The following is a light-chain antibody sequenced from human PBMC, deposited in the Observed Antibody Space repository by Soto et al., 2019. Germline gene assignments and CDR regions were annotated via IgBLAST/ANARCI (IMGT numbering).Light chain of an antibody. CDR2: SNN. CDR1: SFNIGSNT. J-gene: IGLJ2*01. V-gene: IGLV1-44*01. Sequence: QSVLTQPPSASGTPGQKVTISCSGSSFNIGSNTVNWYQQLPGTAPKLLIYSNNQRPSGVPDRFSGSKSGTSASLAISGLQSEDEADYYCAACDDSLNGYVVFGGGTKLTVL. CDR3: AACDDSLNGYVV.